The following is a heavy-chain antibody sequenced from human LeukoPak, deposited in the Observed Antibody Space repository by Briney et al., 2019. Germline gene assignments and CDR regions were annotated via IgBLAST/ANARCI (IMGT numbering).Heavy chain of an antibody. CDR2: LRGDGET. J-gene: IGHJ4*02. Sequence: GGSLRLSRAASGFIFRDYAMSWVRHTPAGGLEWVLSLRGDGETFYTDSVKGRFTLSRDHSRNTVYLQLSNLRVEDTAVYYCAKATCVSSADAVLWGQGTLVTVS. CDR1: GFIFRDYA. CDR3: AKATCVSSADAVL. V-gene: IGHV3-23*01. D-gene: IGHD1-26*01.